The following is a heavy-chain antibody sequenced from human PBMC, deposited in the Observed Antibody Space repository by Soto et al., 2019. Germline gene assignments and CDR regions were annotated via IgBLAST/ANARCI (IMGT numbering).Heavy chain of an antibody. V-gene: IGHV3-9*01. CDR1: GFTFDNYA. Sequence: EAQLVESGGGLVQAGRSLRLYCAASGFTFDNYAMHWVHQGPGKGLEWVSGINWNSVTFDYADSVKGRFTISRDNAKNSLYLQMDSLRPEDTAFYYCARDHDEDFGYDLDYFDFWGRGTLVTVSS. J-gene: IGHJ4*02. CDR3: ARDHDEDFGYDLDYFDF. CDR2: INWNSVTF. D-gene: IGHD5-12*01.